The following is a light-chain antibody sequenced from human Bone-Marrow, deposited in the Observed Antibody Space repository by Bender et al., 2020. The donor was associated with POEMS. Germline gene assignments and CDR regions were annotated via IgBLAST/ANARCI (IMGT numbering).Light chain of an antibody. V-gene: IGLV1-44*01. Sequence: QSVLTQPPSASGTPGQRVTISCSGGSSNIGAHAVNWYQHLPGTAPNLLIYSSHRRPSEVPDRFSGSRSGTSASLAISGIQSEDEADYYWAVWDDSLNGWVFGGGTKLPVL. CDR3: AVWDDSLNGWV. CDR1: SSNIGAHA. J-gene: IGLJ3*02. CDR2: SSH.